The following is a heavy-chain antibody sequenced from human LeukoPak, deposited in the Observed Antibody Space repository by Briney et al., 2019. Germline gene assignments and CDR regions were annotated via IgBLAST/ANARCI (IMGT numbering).Heavy chain of an antibody. CDR2: IYTSGNT. CDR3: ARMISRTAFDI. Sequence: SETLSLTCTVSGASISSYYWTWIRQPAGKGLEWIGYIYTSGNTNYNPSLKSRLTISVDTSKNQFSLKLTSVTAADTAVYYCARMISRTAFDIWGQGTMVTVSS. J-gene: IGHJ3*02. CDR1: GASISSYY. D-gene: IGHD3-16*01. V-gene: IGHV4-4*09.